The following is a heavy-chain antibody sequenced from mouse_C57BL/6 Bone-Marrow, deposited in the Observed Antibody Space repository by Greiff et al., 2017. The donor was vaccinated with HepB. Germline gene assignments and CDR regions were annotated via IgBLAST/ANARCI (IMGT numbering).Heavy chain of an antibody. Sequence: QVQLQQSGAELVRPGASVKLSCKASGYTFTDYYINWVKQRPGQGLEWIARIYPGSGNTYYNEKFKGKATLTAEKSSSTAYMQLSSLTSEDSAVYFCASGGTWGYYWYFDVWGTGTTVTVSS. CDR1: GYTFTDYY. CDR3: ASGGTWGYYWYFDV. V-gene: IGHV1-76*01. J-gene: IGHJ1*03. CDR2: IYPGSGNT. D-gene: IGHD2-2*01.